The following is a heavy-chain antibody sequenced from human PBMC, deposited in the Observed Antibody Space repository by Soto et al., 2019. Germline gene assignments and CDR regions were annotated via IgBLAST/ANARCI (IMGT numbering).Heavy chain of an antibody. Sequence: SVKVSCKASGGTFSSYAISWVRQAPGQGLEWMGGIIPIFGTANYAQKFQGRVTITADESTSTAYMELSSLRSEDTAVYYCANRYNWNYGPFDPWGQGTLVTVSS. J-gene: IGHJ5*02. CDR2: IIPIFGTA. CDR1: GGTFSSYA. D-gene: IGHD1-7*01. V-gene: IGHV1-69*13. CDR3: ANRYNWNYGPFDP.